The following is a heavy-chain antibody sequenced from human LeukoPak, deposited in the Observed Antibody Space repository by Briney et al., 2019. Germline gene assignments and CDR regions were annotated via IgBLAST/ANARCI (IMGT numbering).Heavy chain of an antibody. J-gene: IGHJ2*01. D-gene: IGHD3-10*01. CDR1: GFSFSSHG. Sequence: GGSLRLSCAASGFSFSSHGMSWVRHAPWKGPEWVSSISSGSDYTFYADSVKGRFTISRDNSKNTLYLQMNSLRAGHTAIYHCAKIGVIGNWYYDVWGRGTLVTVSS. CDR3: AKIGVIGNWYYDV. CDR2: ISSGSDYT. V-gene: IGHV3-23*01.